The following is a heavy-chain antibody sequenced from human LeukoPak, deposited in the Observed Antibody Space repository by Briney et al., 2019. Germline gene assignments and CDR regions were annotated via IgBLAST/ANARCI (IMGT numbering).Heavy chain of an antibody. D-gene: IGHD4-17*01. Sequence: AETLSLTCTASGGSISSYYWSWLRQPAGKGLEWIGRIYTSGSTNYNPSLKSRVTISVDKSKNQFSLKLSSVTAADTAVYYCARDRYGAIDAFDIWGQGTMVTVSS. V-gene: IGHV4-4*07. CDR3: ARDRYGAIDAFDI. J-gene: IGHJ3*02. CDR2: IYTSGST. CDR1: GGSISSYY.